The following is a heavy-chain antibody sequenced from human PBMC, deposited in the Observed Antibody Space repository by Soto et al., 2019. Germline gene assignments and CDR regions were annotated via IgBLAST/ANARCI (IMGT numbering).Heavy chain of an antibody. Sequence: GGSLRLSCAASGFTFSSYLMHWVRQAPGKGLVWVSRINSDGSSTSYADSVKGRFTISRDNAKNTLYLQMNSLRAEDTAVYYCARDTGDYRYYYYMDVWGKGTTVTVSS. V-gene: IGHV3-74*01. J-gene: IGHJ6*03. D-gene: IGHD3-10*01. CDR1: GFTFSSYL. CDR2: INSDGSST. CDR3: ARDTGDYRYYYYMDV.